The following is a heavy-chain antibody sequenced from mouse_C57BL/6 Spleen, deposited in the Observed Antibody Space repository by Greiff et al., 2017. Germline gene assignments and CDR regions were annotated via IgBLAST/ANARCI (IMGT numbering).Heavy chain of an antibody. CDR3: ARDSSGYGY. CDR1: GYTFTSYT. CDR2: INPSSGYT. D-gene: IGHD3-2*02. V-gene: IGHV1-4*01. Sequence: VQRVESGAELARPGASVKMSCKASGYTFTSYTMHWVKQRPGHGLEWIGYINPSSGYTKYNQKFKDKATLTADKSSSTAYMQLSSLTSEATAVYYCARDSSGYGYWGQGTTLTVSS. J-gene: IGHJ2*01.